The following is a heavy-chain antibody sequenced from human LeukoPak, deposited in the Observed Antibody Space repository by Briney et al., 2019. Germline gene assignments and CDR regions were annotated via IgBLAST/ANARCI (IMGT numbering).Heavy chain of an antibody. J-gene: IGHJ3*02. D-gene: IGHD6-19*01. CDR2: IYYSGST. CDR1: GGSISSNY. Sequence: SETPSLTCTVSGGSISSNYWSWIRQPPGKGLEWIGYIYYSGSTNYNPSLKSRVTISVDTSKNQFSLKLSSVTAADTAVYYCAREPAYSSGWYGDDAFDIWGQGTMVTVSS. V-gene: IGHV4-59*01. CDR3: AREPAYSSGWYGDDAFDI.